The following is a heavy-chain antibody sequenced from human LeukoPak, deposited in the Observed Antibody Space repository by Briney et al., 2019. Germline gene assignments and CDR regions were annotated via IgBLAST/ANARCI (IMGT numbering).Heavy chain of an antibody. CDR2: ISGDGGST. Sequence: GGSLRLSCVASGLTFDDYAMHWVRQTPGKGLEWVSLISGDGGSTFYADSVKGRFSISRDNSKNSLYLQMNSLRTEDTAMYYCAKESGKFDDWGQGTLVAVSS. CDR3: AKESGKFDD. V-gene: IGHV3-43*02. D-gene: IGHD3-16*01. J-gene: IGHJ4*02. CDR1: GLTFDDYA.